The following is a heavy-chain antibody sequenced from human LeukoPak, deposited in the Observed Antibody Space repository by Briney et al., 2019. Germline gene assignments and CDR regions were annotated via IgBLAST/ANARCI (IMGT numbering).Heavy chain of an antibody. CDR2: IIPIFGTA. CDR1: LCTFSSYA. Sequence: GASVKVSCQSSLCTFSSYAISWVRQAPAQGLEWMGGIIPIFGTANYAQKFQGRVTITTDESTSTAYMELGSLRSEDTAVYYCARERYCTNGVCYDYWGQGTLVTVSS. V-gene: IGHV1-69*05. D-gene: IGHD2-8*01. J-gene: IGHJ4*02. CDR3: ARERYCTNGVCYDY.